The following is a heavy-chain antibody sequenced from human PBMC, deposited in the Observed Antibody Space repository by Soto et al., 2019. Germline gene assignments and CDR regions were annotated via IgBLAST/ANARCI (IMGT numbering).Heavy chain of an antibody. CDR1: GGSMNYYY. CDR2: IYHSGTA. D-gene: IGHD3-3*02. CDR3: ARDRDIISPPKKEYVFEI. J-gene: IGHJ6*02. Sequence: SETLSLTCTVSGGSMNYYYWSWIRQPPGKGLEWIGYIYHSGTAEYNPSLKSRVTLSVDTSKSQFSLMMSSVTTADTAVYYCARDRDIISPPKKEYVFEIWGQGTTVTVSS. V-gene: IGHV4-59*01.